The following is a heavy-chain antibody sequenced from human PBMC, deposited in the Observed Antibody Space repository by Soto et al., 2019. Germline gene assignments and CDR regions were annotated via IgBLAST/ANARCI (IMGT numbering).Heavy chain of an antibody. CDR3: ARSGDNYNRLDY. D-gene: IGHD1-1*01. CDR2: SSNSGTFS. Sequence: QVQLVESGGGLVKPGGSLRLSCEGSGFTFSDYYISWIRQAPGKGLEWISYSSNSGTFSRYADSVKGRFFISRDNTKNLLYLQMNSLRAEDTAVYYCARSGDNYNRLDYWGQGTPVTVSS. V-gene: IGHV3-11*06. CDR1: GFTFSDYY. J-gene: IGHJ4*02.